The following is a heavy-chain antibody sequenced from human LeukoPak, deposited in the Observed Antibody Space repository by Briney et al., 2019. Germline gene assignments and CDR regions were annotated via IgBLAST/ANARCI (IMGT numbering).Heavy chain of an antibody. D-gene: IGHD1-26*01. Sequence: ASVKVSCKVSGYTLTELSMHWVRQAPGKGLEWMGGFYPEDGETIYAQKFQGRVTMTEDTSTDTAYMELSSLRSEDTAVYYCAPLYSGSTGPFDYWGQGTLVTVSS. V-gene: IGHV1-24*01. CDR2: FYPEDGET. J-gene: IGHJ4*02. CDR3: APLYSGSTGPFDY. CDR1: GYTLTELS.